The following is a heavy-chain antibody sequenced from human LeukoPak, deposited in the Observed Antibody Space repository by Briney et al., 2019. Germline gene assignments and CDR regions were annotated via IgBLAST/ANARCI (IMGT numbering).Heavy chain of an antibody. V-gene: IGHV4-59*01. CDR1: VYSINTYY. CDR3: ARSEGVYYGSGSSGSYYPHWFDP. CDR2: IYYSGST. J-gene: IGHJ5*02. Sequence: SETLSLTCTISVYSINTYYWSWIRQPPGKGLEWIGYIYYSGSTKYNPSLQSRVIISLDTSKKQFSLKLNSVTAADTAVYYCARSEGVYYGSGSSGSYYPHWFDPWGQGILVTVSS. D-gene: IGHD3-10*01.